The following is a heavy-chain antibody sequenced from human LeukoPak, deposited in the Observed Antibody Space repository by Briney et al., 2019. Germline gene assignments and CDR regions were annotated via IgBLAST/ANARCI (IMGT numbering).Heavy chain of an antibody. V-gene: IGHV3-30*02. CDR2: IWFDGSNP. Sequence: GGSLRLSCAASGFSFSAYGMHWVRQAPGKGLEWVSFIWFDGSNPDYADSVKGRFTISRDNSKNTLYLQMNGLRGEDTAVYYCAKDPDGSLSGREIDFWGQGTLVTVSS. CDR3: AKDPDGSLSGREIDF. J-gene: IGHJ4*02. CDR1: GFSFSAYG. D-gene: IGHD3-9*01.